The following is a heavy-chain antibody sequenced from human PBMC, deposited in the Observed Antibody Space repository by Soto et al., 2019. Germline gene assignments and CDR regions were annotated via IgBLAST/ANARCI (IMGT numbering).Heavy chain of an antibody. CDR3: ARDAPLRTLSIPAFYYYLLDV. V-gene: IGHV3-7*03. D-gene: IGHD2-21*01. CDR2: IKQDGSET. CDR1: GFTFSSYW. J-gene: IGHJ6*02. Sequence: PGGSLRLSCAASGFTFSSYWMTWVRQAPGKGLEWVANIKQDGSETYYVDSVKGRFTVSRDNAENSVYLQMTSLRVEDTAAYYCARDAPLRTLSIPAFYYYLLDVWGQGTMVTVSS.